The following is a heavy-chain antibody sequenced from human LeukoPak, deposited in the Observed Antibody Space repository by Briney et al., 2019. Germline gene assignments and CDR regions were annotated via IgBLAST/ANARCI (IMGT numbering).Heavy chain of an antibody. J-gene: IGHJ4*02. V-gene: IGHV4-34*01. Sequence: PSETLSLTCAVCGGSFSGYYWSWIRQPPGKGLEWIGEINHSGSTNYNPSLKSRVTISVDTSKNQFSLKLSSVTAADPAVYYCASGQYGSGSYYTPWGQGTLVTVSS. CDR2: INHSGST. CDR1: GGSFSGYY. CDR3: ASGQYGSGSYYTP. D-gene: IGHD3-10*01.